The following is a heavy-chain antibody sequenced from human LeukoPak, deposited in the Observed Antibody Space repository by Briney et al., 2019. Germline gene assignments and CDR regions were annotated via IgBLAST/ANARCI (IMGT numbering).Heavy chain of an antibody. CDR1: GYTCTSYY. V-gene: IGHV1-46*01. J-gene: IGHJ4*02. CDR2: INPSGGST. CDR3: ARGIVVVVAATRGWVDY. D-gene: IGHD2-15*01. Sequence: GPSVKLSCKASGYTCTSYYMHWVPQSPGHPLEWMGIINPSGGSTSYAQKFQGRVTMTRDMSTSTVYMELSSLRSEDTAVYYCARGIVVVVAATRGWVDYWGQGTLVTVSS.